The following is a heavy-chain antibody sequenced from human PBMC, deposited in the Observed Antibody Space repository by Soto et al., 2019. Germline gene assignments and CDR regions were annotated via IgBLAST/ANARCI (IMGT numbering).Heavy chain of an antibody. Sequence: QVQLQESGPGLVKPSETLSLTCTVSGASTTSYFWRWIRQPPGKGLEWIGYIHSGGNTRYSPSLKDRPTISLHTSSDQFSLKLSSVTAADTAVYYCAKTHDNGPFEYWSHGTLVTVSS. CDR1: GASTTSYF. V-gene: IGHV4-59*08. J-gene: IGHJ4*01. CDR3: AKTHDNGPFEY. CDR2: IHSGGNT. D-gene: IGHD3-9*01.